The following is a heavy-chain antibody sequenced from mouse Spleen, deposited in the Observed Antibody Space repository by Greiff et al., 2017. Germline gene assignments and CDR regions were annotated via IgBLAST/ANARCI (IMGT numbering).Heavy chain of an antibody. J-gene: IGHJ3*01. CDR2: IYPGDGDT. CDR1: GYAFSSYW. V-gene: IGHV1-80*01. CDR3: ARTGAGGFAY. D-gene: IGHD3-3*01. Sequence: VQLVESGAELVRPGSSVKISCKASGYAFSSYWMNWVKQRPGQGLEWIGQIYPGDGDTNYNGKFKGKATLTADKSSSTAYMQLSSLTSEDSAVYFGARTGAGGFAYWGQGTLVTVSA.